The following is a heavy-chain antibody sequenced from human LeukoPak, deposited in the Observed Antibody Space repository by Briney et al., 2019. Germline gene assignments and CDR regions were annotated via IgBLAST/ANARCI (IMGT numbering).Heavy chain of an antibody. V-gene: IGHV1-2*02. CDR3: ARHIRFLEWLFFDP. CDR2: INPNSGGT. Sequence: GASVKVSCKASGYTFTGYYMHWVRQAPGQGLEWMGWINPNSGGTNYAQKFQGRVTMTRDTSISTAYMELSRLRSDDTAVYYCARHIRFLEWLFFDPWGQGTLVTVSS. D-gene: IGHD3-3*01. CDR1: GYTFTGYY. J-gene: IGHJ5*02.